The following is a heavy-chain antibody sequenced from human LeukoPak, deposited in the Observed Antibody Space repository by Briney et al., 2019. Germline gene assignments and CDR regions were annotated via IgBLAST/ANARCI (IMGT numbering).Heavy chain of an antibody. CDR1: GGSFSGYY. CDR2: INHSGST. CDR3: AIDYYDSSGFNGIDY. J-gene: IGHJ4*02. Sequence: KPSETLSLTCAVYGGSFSGYYWSWIRQPPGKGLEWIGEINHSGSTNYNPSLKSRVTISVGTSKNQFSLKLSSVTAADTAVYYCAIDYYDSSGFNGIDYWGQGTLVTVSS. V-gene: IGHV4-34*01. D-gene: IGHD3-22*01.